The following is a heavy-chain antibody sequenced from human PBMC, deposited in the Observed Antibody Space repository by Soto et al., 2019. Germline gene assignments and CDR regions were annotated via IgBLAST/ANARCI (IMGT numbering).Heavy chain of an antibody. CDR2: MNPNSGNT. CDR1: GYTFTSYD. D-gene: IGHD3-16*01. Sequence: ASVKVSCKASGYTFTSYDINWVRQATGQGLEWMGWMNPNSGNTGYAQKFQGRVTMTRNTSISTAYMELSSLRSEDTAVYYCARLLSAVRGGSNAFDIWGQGTMVTVSS. CDR3: ARLLSAVRGGSNAFDI. J-gene: IGHJ3*02. V-gene: IGHV1-8*01.